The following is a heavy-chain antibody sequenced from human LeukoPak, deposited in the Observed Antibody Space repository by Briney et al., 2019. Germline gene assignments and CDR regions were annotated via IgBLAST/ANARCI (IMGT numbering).Heavy chain of an antibody. CDR1: GGSILDSTYY. Sequence: SETLSLTCTVSGGSILDSTYYWAWIRQPPGKGLEWIATIFYNGNTHYNPSLKSRVTMSVDTVKSQFSLNLNSVTAADTAVYYCARQSSGYYYGWFDPWGQGTLVTVSS. J-gene: IGHJ5*02. V-gene: IGHV4-39*01. CDR3: ARQSSGYYYGWFDP. CDR2: IFYNGNT. D-gene: IGHD3-22*01.